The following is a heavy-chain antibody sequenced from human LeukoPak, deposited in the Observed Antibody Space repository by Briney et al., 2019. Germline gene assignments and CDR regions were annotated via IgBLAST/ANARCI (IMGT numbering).Heavy chain of an antibody. V-gene: IGHV1-2*02. J-gene: IGHJ4*02. CDR1: GYTFTVYY. D-gene: IGHD5-24*01. Sequence: ASVKVSCKASGYTFTVYYMHCVRQAPGQGLEWMGWINPNSGGTNCAQKFQGRVTMTRDTSISTAFMELSRLRSDDTAVYYCAREGAGDGYNFGFDYWGQGTLVTVSS. CDR3: AREGAGDGYNFGFDY. CDR2: INPNSGGT.